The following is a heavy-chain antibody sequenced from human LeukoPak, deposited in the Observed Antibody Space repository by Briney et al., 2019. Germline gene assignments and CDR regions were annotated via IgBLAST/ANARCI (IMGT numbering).Heavy chain of an antibody. CDR1: GGSISSSSYY. CDR2: IYYSGST. D-gene: IGHD1-26*01. Sequence: SETLSLTCTVSGGSISSSSYYWGWIRQPPGKGLEWIGSIYYSGSTYYNPSLKSRVTISVDTSKNQFSLKLSSVTAADTAVYYCAKDLPSGSYSAPMDYWGQGTLVTVSS. J-gene: IGHJ4*02. CDR3: AKDLPSGSYSAPMDY. V-gene: IGHV4-39*07.